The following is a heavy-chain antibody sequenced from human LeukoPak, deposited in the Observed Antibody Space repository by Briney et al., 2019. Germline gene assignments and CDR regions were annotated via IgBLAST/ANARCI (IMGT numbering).Heavy chain of an antibody. CDR3: ANDDYYDSSGYYSHDAFDI. CDR1: GFTFSSYG. J-gene: IGHJ3*02. Sequence: GGSLRLSCAASGFTFSSYGMSWVRQAPGKGLEWVANIKQDGSEKYYVDSVKGRFTISRDKAKNSLYLQMNRLRAEDTAVYYCANDDYYDSSGYYSHDAFDIWGQGTMVTVSS. D-gene: IGHD3-22*01. CDR2: IKQDGSEK. V-gene: IGHV3-7*01.